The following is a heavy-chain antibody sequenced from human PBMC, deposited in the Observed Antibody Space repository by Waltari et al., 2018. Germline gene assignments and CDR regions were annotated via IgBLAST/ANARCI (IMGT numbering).Heavy chain of an antibody. D-gene: IGHD4-17*01. J-gene: IGHJ6*02. Sequence: QVQLQESGPGLVKPSQTLSLTCTVSGGSISSGSYYWSWIRQPAGKGLEWIGYIYTSGSTNYTPSLKSRVTISVDTSKNQFSLKLSSVTAADTAVYYCARVDDYGDYYGMDVWGQGTTVTVSS. V-gene: IGHV4-61*09. CDR1: GGSISSGSYY. CDR2: IYTSGST. CDR3: ARVDDYGDYYGMDV.